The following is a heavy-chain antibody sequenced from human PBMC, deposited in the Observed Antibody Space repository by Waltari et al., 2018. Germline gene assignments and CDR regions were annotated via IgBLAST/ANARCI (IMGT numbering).Heavy chain of an antibody. J-gene: IGHJ5*02. CDR3: AREYTIFGVVTT. CDR1: GFTFRSSW. D-gene: IGHD3-3*01. V-gene: IGHV3-7*01. Sequence: EVQLVESGGGLVQPGGSLRLSCAASGFTFRSSWMRWVRQAPGKVLEWVANIKQDGSEKYYVDSVKGRFTISRDNAKNSLYLQMNSLRAEDTAVYYCAREYTIFGVVTTWGQGTLVTVSS. CDR2: IKQDGSEK.